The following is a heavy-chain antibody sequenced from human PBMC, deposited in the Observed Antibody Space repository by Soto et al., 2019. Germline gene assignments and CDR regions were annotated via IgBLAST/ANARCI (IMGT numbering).Heavy chain of an antibody. Sequence: QVQLQESGPGLVKPSQTLSLICTVSGGSISSGGYYWSWIRQHPGKGLEWIGYIYYSGSTYYNPSLKSRVTISVDTSKNQFSLKLSSVTAADTAVYYCAREGTDYFDSSSVIDYWGQGTLVTVSS. J-gene: IGHJ4*02. CDR1: GGSISSGGYY. CDR2: IYYSGST. CDR3: AREGTDYFDSSSVIDY. D-gene: IGHD3-22*01. V-gene: IGHV4-31*03.